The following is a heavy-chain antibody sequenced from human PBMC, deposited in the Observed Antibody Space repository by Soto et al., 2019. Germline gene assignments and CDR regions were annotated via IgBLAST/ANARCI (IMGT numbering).Heavy chain of an antibody. D-gene: IGHD3-22*01. CDR1: GYTFTSYY. Sequence: ASVKVSCKASGYTFTSYYMHWVRQAPGQRLEWMGIINPSGGSTIYAQKFHGRVTMTRDTSTSTVYMELSSLRSEDTAVYYCARGLSPTYYYDTSGSSFDYWGQGTLVTVSS. V-gene: IGHV1-46*03. CDR2: INPSGGST. J-gene: IGHJ4*02. CDR3: ARGLSPTYYYDTSGSSFDY.